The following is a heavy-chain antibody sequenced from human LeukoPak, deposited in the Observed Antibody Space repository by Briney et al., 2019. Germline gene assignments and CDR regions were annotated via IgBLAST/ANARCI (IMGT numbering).Heavy chain of an antibody. Sequence: SETLSLTCTVSGYSISGGYYWGWIRQPPGKGLEWIGSIYHSGNTFYTPSLKSRVTISVDTSKNQFSLQLNSVTPEDTAVYYCARVESSSWLLDYWGQGTLVTVSS. CDR2: IYHSGNT. CDR3: ARVESSSWLLDY. CDR1: GYSISGGYY. V-gene: IGHV4-38-2*02. J-gene: IGHJ4*02. D-gene: IGHD6-13*01.